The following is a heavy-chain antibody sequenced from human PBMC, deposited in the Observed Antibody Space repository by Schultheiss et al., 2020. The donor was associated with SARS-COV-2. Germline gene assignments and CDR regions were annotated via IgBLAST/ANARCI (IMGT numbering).Heavy chain of an antibody. D-gene: IGHD6-6*01. V-gene: IGHV4-30-2*01. J-gene: IGHJ6*03. Sequence: LRLSCAVSGGSISSGGYSWSWIRQPPGKGLEWIGYIYHSGSTYYNPSLKSRVTISVDRSKNQFSLKLSSVTAADTTVYYCARARSMRDYYYYMDVWGKGTTVTVSS. CDR1: GGSISSGGYS. CDR2: IYHSGST. CDR3: ARARSMRDYYYYMDV.